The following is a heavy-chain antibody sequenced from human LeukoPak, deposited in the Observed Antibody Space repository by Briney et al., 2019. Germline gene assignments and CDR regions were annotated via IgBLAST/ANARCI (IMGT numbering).Heavy chain of an antibody. J-gene: IGHJ4*02. D-gene: IGHD5-24*01. CDR2: IYYSGST. CDR3: ARDGEMATIENYFDY. V-gene: IGHV4-39*07. Sequence: PSETLSLTCSVSGGSISSNHYYWGWIRQPPGKGLEWIGSIYYSGSTHYNPSLKSRVTILVDTSKNQFSLKLSSVTAADTAVYYCARDGEMATIENYFDYWGQGTLVTVSS. CDR1: GGSISSNHYY.